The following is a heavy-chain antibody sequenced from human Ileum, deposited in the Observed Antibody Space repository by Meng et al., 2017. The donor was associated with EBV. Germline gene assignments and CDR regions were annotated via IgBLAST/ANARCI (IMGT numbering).Heavy chain of an antibody. CDR1: GCSISSYY. J-gene: IGHJ4*02. D-gene: IGHD2-15*01. CDR2: IYYSGST. CDR3: ARGGWSLDY. Sequence: QVRRTASGPGLVKPSEPLSLTCTVSGCSISSYYWSWIRQPPGKGLEWIGYIYYSGSTNYNPSLKSRVTISVDTSKNQFSLNLSSVTAADTAVYYCARGGWSLDYWGQGTLVTVSS. V-gene: IGHV4-59*08.